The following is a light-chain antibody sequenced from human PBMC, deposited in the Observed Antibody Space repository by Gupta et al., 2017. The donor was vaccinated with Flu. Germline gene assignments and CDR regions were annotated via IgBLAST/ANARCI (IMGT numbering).Light chain of an antibody. Sequence: DIQMTQSPSSLSASVGDRVTITCQASQDISNYLNWYQQKPGKAPKLLIYDASNLETGVPSRFSGSGSGTDFTFTISRLQPEDIATYYCRQYENLPYTFGQGTKLEIK. J-gene: IGKJ2*01. V-gene: IGKV1-33*01. CDR2: DAS. CDR3: RQYENLPYT. CDR1: QDISNY.